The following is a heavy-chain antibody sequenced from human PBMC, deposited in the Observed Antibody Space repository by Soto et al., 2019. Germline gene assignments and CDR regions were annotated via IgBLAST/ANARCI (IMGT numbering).Heavy chain of an antibody. D-gene: IGHD3-3*01. Sequence: QVELVQFGAEVKKPGSSVKVSCKASGGTFSSYAISWVRQAPVQGLEWMGGIIPIFGTANYAQKFQGRVTITADKSTSTAYMELSSLRSEDTAVYYCASPTREWLPPARDYYYGMDVWGQGTTVTVSS. CDR3: ASPTREWLPPARDYYYGMDV. CDR1: GGTFSSYA. V-gene: IGHV1-69*06. J-gene: IGHJ6*02. CDR2: IIPIFGTA.